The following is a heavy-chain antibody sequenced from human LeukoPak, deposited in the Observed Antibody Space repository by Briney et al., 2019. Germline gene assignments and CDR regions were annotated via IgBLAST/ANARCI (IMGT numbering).Heavy chain of an antibody. Sequence: GGSLGLSCAASGFIFSNYAMNCVRQAPGKGLEWVSSFDTLDGLTNYAESVKGRFTISRDNSKNTLYLQMNSLTAEDTAVYYCANPLVSDSSYQAFDSWGQGTLVTVSS. CDR1: GFIFSNYA. J-gene: IGHJ4*02. V-gene: IGHV3-23*01. D-gene: IGHD3-10*01. CDR2: FDTLDGLT. CDR3: ANPLVSDSSYQAFDS.